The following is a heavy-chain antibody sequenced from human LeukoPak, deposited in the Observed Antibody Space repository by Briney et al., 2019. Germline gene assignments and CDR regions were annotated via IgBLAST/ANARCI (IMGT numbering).Heavy chain of an antibody. CDR3: ASVWRALGYTIDY. CDR2: IWYDGSNK. J-gene: IGHJ4*02. Sequence: GRSLRLSCAASGITFRNYGMHWVRQAPGKGLEWVAIIWYDGSNKYYADSVKGRFTISRGNSKNTLYLQMNSLRVEDTAVYYCASVWRALGYTIDYWGQGTLVTVSS. CDR1: GITFRNYG. D-gene: IGHD5-18*01. V-gene: IGHV3-33*01.